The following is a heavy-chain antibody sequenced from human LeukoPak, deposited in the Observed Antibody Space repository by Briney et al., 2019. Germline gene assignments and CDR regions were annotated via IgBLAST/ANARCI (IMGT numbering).Heavy chain of an antibody. V-gene: IGHV3-21*01. CDR3: ARVHYDFWSGVIDY. J-gene: IGHJ4*02. D-gene: IGHD3-3*01. CDR1: GFTFSSYN. CDR2: ITSGSSYI. Sequence: GGSLRLSCAASGFTFSSYNMNWVRQAPGQGLEWVSSITSGSSYIYYADSVKGRFTISRDNAKNSLYLQMNSLRAEDTAVYYCARVHYDFWSGVIDYWGQGTLVTVSS.